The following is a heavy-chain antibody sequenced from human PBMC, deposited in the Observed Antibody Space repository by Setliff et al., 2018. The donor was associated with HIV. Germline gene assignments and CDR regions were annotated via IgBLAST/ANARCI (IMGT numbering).Heavy chain of an antibody. CDR3: ARGHSSSTNWFFDL. CDR2: IIPMFGTE. D-gene: IGHD6-6*01. Sequence: RASVKVSCKASGGSFSSYAINWVRQAPGQGLVWMGRIIPMFGTENYAQKFQGRVTLTADKFTTTAYMELSRLTSDDTAVYYCARGHSSSTNWFFDLWGRGTLVTVSS. J-gene: IGHJ2*01. CDR1: GGSFSSYA. V-gene: IGHV1-69*06.